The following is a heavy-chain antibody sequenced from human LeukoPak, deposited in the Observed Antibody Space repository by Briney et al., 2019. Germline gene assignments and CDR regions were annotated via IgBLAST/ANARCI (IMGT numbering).Heavy chain of an antibody. CDR1: GYTFTGYY. J-gene: IGHJ5*02. D-gene: IGHD2-15*01. CDR3: ARKVVDWFDP. Sequence: ASVKVSCKASGYTFTGYYMHWVRQAPGQGLEWMGWMNPNSGNTGYAQKFQGRVTMTRNTSISTAYMELSSLRSEDTAVYYCARKVVDWFDPWGQGTLVTVSS. V-gene: IGHV1-8*02. CDR2: MNPNSGNT.